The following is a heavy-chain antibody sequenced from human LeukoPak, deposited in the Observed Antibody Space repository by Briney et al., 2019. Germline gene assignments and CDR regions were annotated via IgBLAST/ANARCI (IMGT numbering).Heavy chain of an antibody. CDR2: MKQDGSEK. CDR3: VSGSSFDY. V-gene: IGHV3-7*01. D-gene: IGHD3-10*01. Sequence: PGGSLRLSCAASGFTFSSYWMSWVRQAPGKGLEWVANMKQDGSEKYYVDSVKGRFTISGDNAKNSLYPQMNSLRAEDTAVYYCVSGSSFDYWGQGTLVTVSS. J-gene: IGHJ4*02. CDR1: GFTFSSYW.